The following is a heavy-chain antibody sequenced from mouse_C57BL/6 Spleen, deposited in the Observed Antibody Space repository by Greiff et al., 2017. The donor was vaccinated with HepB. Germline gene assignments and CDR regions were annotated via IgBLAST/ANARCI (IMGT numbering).Heavy chain of an antibody. CDR2: INPNNGGT. V-gene: IGHV1-26*01. J-gene: IGHJ4*01. D-gene: IGHD1-1*01. CDR1: GYTFTDYY. Sequence: EVKLVESGPELVKPGASVKISCKASGYTFTDYYMNWVKQSHGKSLEWIGDINPNNGGTSYNQKFKGKDTLTVDKSSSTAYMELRSLTSEDSAVYYCAREERDYCGRGPMDYWGQGTSVTVSS. CDR3: AREERDYCGRGPMDY.